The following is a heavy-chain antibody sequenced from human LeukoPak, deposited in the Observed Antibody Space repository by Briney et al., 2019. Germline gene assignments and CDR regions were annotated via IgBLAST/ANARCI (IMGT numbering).Heavy chain of an antibody. CDR1: GFTFSSYG. J-gene: IGHJ4*02. V-gene: IGHV3-21*01. Sequence: GGSLRLSCAASGFTFSSYGMHWVRQAPGKGLEWVSSISSSNTYIFYADSVKGRFTISRDNTKNSLYLQMNSLRAEDTAVYYCARGYGDFDYWGQGTLVTVSS. CDR2: ISSSNTYI. D-gene: IGHD4-17*01. CDR3: ARGYGDFDY.